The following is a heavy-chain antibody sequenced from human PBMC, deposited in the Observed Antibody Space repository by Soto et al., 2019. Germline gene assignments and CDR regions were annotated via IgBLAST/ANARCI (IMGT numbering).Heavy chain of an antibody. J-gene: IGHJ4*02. CDR2: IIPIFGTA. D-gene: IGHD3-3*01. CDR1: GGTFSSYA. V-gene: IGHV1-69*06. Sequence: QVQLVQSGAEVKKPGSSVEVSCKASGGTFSSYAISWVRQAPGQGLEWMGGIIPIFGTANYAQKFQGRVTITADKSTSTAYMELSSLRSEDTAVYYCAREITIFGVVIGTINWGQGTLVTVSS. CDR3: AREITIFGVVIGTIN.